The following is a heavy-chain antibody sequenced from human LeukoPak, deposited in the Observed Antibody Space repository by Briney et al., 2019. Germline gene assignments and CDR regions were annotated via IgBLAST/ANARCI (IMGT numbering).Heavy chain of an antibody. CDR2: INHSGST. Sequence: PSETLSLTCAVYGGSFSGYYWSWIRQPPGKGLEWIGEINHSGSTNYNPSLKSRVTISVDTSKNQFSLKLSSVTAADTAVYYCARRGPYDILTGDYYMDVWGKGTTVTISS. CDR3: ARRGPYDILTGDYYMDV. J-gene: IGHJ6*03. D-gene: IGHD3-9*01. CDR1: GGSFSGYY. V-gene: IGHV4-34*01.